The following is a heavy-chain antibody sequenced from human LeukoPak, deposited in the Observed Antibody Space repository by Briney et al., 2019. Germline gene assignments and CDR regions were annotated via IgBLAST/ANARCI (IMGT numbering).Heavy chain of an antibody. D-gene: IGHD5-18*01. V-gene: IGHV2-5*02. CDR1: GFSLSTSGVG. CDR3: ARPEGYSYGGYAFDI. CDR2: IYWDDDK. J-gene: IGHJ3*02. Sequence: SGPTLVKPTQTLTLTCTFSGFSLSTSGVGVGWIRQPPGKALEWLALIYWDDDKRYSPSLKSRLTITKDTSKNQVVLTMTNMDPVDTATYYCARPEGYSYGGYAFDIWGQGTMVTVSS.